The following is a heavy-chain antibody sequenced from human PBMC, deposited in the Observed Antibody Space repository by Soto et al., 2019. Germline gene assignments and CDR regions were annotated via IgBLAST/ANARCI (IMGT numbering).Heavy chain of an antibody. CDR2: IDYSGST. J-gene: IGHJ5*02. Sequence: PETLSLTCTVFGGSIISSSYYFFCIRQPPGNGLEWIGSIDYSGSTYYNPSLKSRVTISVDTSKNQFSLKLSSVTAADTAVYYCARRRAARPNNWFDPWGQGTLVTVSS. D-gene: IGHD6-6*01. CDR1: GGSIISSSYY. CDR3: ARRRAARPNNWFDP. V-gene: IGHV4-39*01.